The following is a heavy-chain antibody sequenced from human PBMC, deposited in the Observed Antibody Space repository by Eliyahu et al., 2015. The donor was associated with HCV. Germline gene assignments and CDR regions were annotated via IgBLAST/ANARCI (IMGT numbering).Heavy chain of an antibody. Sequence: QLQLQESGPGLVKPSETLSLTCTVXXXSISSXSYYWGWIRQPPGKGLXWIGSIXYSGSTYYNPSLKSRVTISVDTSKNQFSLKLSSVTAADTAVYYCASLSFIAVAATGVNSEYWGQGTLVTVSS. J-gene: IGHJ4*02. CDR2: IXYSGST. D-gene: IGHD6-19*01. V-gene: IGHV4-39*01. CDR3: ASLSFIAVAATGVNSEY. CDR1: XXSISSXSYY.